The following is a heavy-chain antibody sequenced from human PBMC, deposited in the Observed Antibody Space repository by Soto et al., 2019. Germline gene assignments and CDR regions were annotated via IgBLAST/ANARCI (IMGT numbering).Heavy chain of an antibody. Sequence: PRGSLLLSCEASVFTFSVYLMSWVRQAPGKGLEWVADIKHDGSVQYYVDSVKGRLTISRDNAKEQLYLQMNGLRAEDTALYYCARAPYSNAWYRFDLWGQGTMVTVSS. CDR2: IKHDGSVQ. CDR3: ARAPYSNAWYRFDL. CDR1: VFTFSVYL. J-gene: IGHJ4*02. V-gene: IGHV3-7*03. D-gene: IGHD4-4*01.